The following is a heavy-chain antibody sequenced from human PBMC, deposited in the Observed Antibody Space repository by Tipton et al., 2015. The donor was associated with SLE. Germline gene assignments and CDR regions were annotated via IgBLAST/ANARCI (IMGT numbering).Heavy chain of an antibody. CDR2: IYSGGST. J-gene: IGHJ6*02. D-gene: IGHD6-6*01. V-gene: IGHV3-53*01. Sequence: SGAEVKKPGASVKVSCKASGYTFTSYGISWVRQAPGKGLEWVSVIYSGGSTYYADSVKGRFTISRDNSKNTLYLQMNSLRAEDTAVYYCAREKRSSRGKGMDVWGQGTPVTVSS. CDR3: AREKRSSRGKGMDV. CDR1: GYTFTSYG.